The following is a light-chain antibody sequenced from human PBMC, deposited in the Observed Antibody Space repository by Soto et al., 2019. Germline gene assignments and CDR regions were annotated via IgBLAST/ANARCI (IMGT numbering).Light chain of an antibody. Sequence: EIVMTQSPATLSVSPGERATLSCRASRSVSINLAWYQQKPGRAPRLLIYGASTRVTGVPARFSGSGSGTEFTLTISSLQSEDFAVYYCQQYNNWPPWAFGQGTKVEIK. CDR1: RSVSIN. V-gene: IGKV3-15*01. CDR3: QQYNNWPPWA. CDR2: GAS. J-gene: IGKJ1*01.